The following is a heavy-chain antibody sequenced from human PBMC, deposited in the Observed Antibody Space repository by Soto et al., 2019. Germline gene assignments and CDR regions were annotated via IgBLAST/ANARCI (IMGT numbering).Heavy chain of an antibody. CDR1: VGTFSSYA. D-gene: IGHD2-2*01. Sequence: VXSVKVSCRASVGTFSSYAISWVRQAPGQGLEWMGGIIPIFGTANYAQKFQGRVTITADESTSTAYMELSSLRSEDTAVYYCARRVVPAAMSWFDPWGQGTLVTVSS. CDR3: ARRVVPAAMSWFDP. CDR2: IIPIFGTA. V-gene: IGHV1-69*13. J-gene: IGHJ5*02.